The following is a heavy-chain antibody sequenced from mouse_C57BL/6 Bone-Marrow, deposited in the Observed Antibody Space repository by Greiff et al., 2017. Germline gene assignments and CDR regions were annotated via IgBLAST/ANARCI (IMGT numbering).Heavy chain of an antibody. D-gene: IGHD2-4*01. CDR3: ARRLRPYFSF. Sequence: LLESGAELVKPGASVKMSCKASGYTFTSYWITWVKQRPGQGLEWIGDIYPGSGSTNYNEKFKSKATLTVDTSSSTAYMQLSSLTSEDSAVYYCARRLRPYFSFWGQGTTLTVSS. V-gene: IGHV1-55*01. CDR1: GYTFTSYW. J-gene: IGHJ2*01. CDR2: IYPGSGST.